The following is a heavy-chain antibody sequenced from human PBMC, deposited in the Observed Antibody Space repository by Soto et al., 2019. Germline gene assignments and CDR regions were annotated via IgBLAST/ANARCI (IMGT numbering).Heavy chain of an antibody. CDR1: GGSISGTTYS. Sequence: QLQLQESGSGLVKPSQTLSLTCAVSGGSISGTTYSWSWIRQPPGKGLEWIGYIYDSGNTYYNPSLKSQFSISVDRSKNQFSLKLSSVTAADTAVYYCAGGQGAAAGHSNLDYWGQGALVTVSS. CDR2: IYDSGNT. CDR3: AGGQGAAAGHSNLDY. J-gene: IGHJ4*02. D-gene: IGHD6-13*01. V-gene: IGHV4-30-2*01.